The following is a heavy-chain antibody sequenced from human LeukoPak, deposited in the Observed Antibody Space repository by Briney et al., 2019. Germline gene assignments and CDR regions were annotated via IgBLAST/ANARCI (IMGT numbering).Heavy chain of an antibody. CDR3: AKDQAKTPKYYFDY. Sequence: GGSLRLSCAASGFTFSIYAMSWVRQAPGKWLEWVSAISGSGGSTYYADSVKGRFTISRDNSKNTLYLQMNSLRAEDTAVYYCAKDQAKTPKYYFDYWGQGTLVTVSS. J-gene: IGHJ4*02. V-gene: IGHV3-23*01. CDR2: ISGSGGST. CDR1: GFTFSIYA.